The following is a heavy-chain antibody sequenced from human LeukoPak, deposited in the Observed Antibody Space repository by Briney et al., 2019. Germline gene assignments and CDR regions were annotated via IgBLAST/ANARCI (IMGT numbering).Heavy chain of an antibody. J-gene: IGHJ3*02. D-gene: IGHD3-22*01. CDR2: IYYSGST. CDR3: ARGHYYDSSDAFDI. CDR1: GGSISSGDYY. V-gene: IGHV4-30-4*01. Sequence: PSETRSLTCTVSGGSISSGDYYWSWIRQPPGKGLEWIGYIYYSGSTYYNPSLKSRVTISVDTSKNQFSLKLSSVTAADTAVYYCARGHYYDSSDAFDIWGQGTMVTVSS.